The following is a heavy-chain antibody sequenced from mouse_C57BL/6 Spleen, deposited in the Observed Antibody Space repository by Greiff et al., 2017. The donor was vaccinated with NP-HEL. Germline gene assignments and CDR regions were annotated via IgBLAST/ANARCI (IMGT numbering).Heavy chain of an antibody. V-gene: IGHV1-53*01. J-gene: IGHJ4*01. Sequence: QVQLQQPGTELVKPGASVKLSCKASGYTFTSYWMHWVKQRPGQGLEWIGNINPSNGGTNYNEKFKSKATLTVDTSSSTAYMQLRSLTSEDSAVYFCARSSWVNYDAMDYGGQGTSVPVSS. CDR2: INPSNGGT. CDR1: GYTFTSYW. D-gene: IGHD2-2*01. CDR3: ARSSWVNYDAMDY.